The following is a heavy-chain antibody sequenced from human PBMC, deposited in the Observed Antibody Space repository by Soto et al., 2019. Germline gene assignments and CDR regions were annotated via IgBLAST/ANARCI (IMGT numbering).Heavy chain of an antibody. CDR3: ARVVTYYDFWSGPGGEFDP. J-gene: IGHJ5*02. D-gene: IGHD3-3*01. V-gene: IGHV1-3*01. Sequence: ASVKVSCKASGYTFTSYAMHWVRQAPGQRLEWMGWINAGNGNTKYSQKFQGRVTITRDTSASTAYMELSSLRSEDTAVYYCARVVTYYDFWSGPGGEFDPWGQGTLVTAPQ. CDR2: INAGNGNT. CDR1: GYTFTSYA.